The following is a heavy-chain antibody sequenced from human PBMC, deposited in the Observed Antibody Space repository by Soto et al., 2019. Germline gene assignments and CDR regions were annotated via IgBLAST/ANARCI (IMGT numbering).Heavy chain of an antibody. D-gene: IGHD6-13*01. CDR3: ARLFRRWQQLTQDY. V-gene: IGHV4-59*08. CDR2: IYYAGST. CDR1: GGSMISYY. Sequence: PSETLSLTCTVSGGSMISYYWSWIRQPPGRGLEWIGFIYYAGSTKYNPSLNSRVTISVDTSKNQFSLTLSSVTAAVTAVYYCARLFRRWQQLTQDYWGQGTLVTVSS. J-gene: IGHJ4*02.